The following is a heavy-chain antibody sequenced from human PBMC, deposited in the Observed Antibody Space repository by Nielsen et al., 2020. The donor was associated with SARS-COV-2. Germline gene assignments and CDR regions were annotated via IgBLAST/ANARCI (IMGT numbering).Heavy chain of an antibody. Sequence: WIRQPPGKGLEWIGYIYYNGSTNYNPSLKSRVTISVDTSKNQFSLKLSSVTAADTAVYYCARDITGKSLYYMDVWGKGTTVTVSS. J-gene: IGHJ6*03. CDR2: IYYNGST. V-gene: IGHV4-59*01. D-gene: IGHD1-20*01. CDR3: ARDITGKSLYYMDV.